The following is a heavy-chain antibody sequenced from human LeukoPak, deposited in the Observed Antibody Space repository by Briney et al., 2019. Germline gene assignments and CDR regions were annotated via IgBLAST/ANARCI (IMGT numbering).Heavy chain of an antibody. V-gene: IGHV3-21*01. CDR1: GFTFSSYS. CDR2: ISSSSSYI. J-gene: IGHJ6*03. CDR3: AGATYYYYCYMDV. D-gene: IGHD4/OR15-4a*01. Sequence: GGSLRLSCAASGFTFSSYSMNWVRQAPGKGLEWVPSISSSSSYIYYADSVKGRFTISRDNAKNSLYLKMNSLRAEDTAVYYCAGATYYYYCYMDVWGKGTTVTVSS.